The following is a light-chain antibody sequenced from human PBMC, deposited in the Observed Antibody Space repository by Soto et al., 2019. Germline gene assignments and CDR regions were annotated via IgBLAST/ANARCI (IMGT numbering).Light chain of an antibody. CDR3: QQYNNWPKT. CDR2: GAS. Sequence: EIVMTQSPATLSVSPGERATLSCRASQSVSSNLAWYQQKPGQAPRLLIYGASTRATGIPARFSGSGSGTDFTLTISSLQSEYFAVYYCQQYNNWPKTFGQGTKLEIK. CDR1: QSVSSN. V-gene: IGKV3-15*01. J-gene: IGKJ2*01.